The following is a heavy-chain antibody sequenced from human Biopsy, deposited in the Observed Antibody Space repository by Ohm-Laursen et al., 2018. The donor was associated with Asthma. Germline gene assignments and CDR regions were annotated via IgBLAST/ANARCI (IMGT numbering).Heavy chain of an antibody. D-gene: IGHD6-13*01. CDR3: SRDPLGYYFDI. J-gene: IGHJ4*02. CDR1: GTHFGSYN. CDR2: ITFDGSTQ. Sequence: SLRLSCTASGTHFGSYNMHWARQAPGKGLEWVAVITFDGSTQHYGDSVKGRFTISRDNSKNMLFLQMNSLRAEDTAVYYCSRDPLGYYFDIWGQGTQVTVSS. V-gene: IGHV3-30-3*01.